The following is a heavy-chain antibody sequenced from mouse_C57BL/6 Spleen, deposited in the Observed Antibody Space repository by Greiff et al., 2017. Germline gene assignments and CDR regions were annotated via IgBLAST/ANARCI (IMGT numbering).Heavy chain of an antibody. CDR1: GYSITSGYY. CDR2: ISYDGSN. J-gene: IGHJ3*01. CDR3: ARGGDGSSSSSWVAE. Sequence: VQLQQSGPGLVKPSQSLSLTCSVTGYSITSGYYWNWIRQFPGNKLEWMGYISYDGSNNSNPSLKNRISITRDTYKNKCLLKCKSVTTEETATYYGARGGDGSSSSSWVAEWGEGSLVTVSA. D-gene: IGHD1-1*01. V-gene: IGHV3-6*01.